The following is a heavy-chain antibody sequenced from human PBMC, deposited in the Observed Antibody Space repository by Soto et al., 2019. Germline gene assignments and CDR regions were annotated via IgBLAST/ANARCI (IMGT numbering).Heavy chain of an antibody. CDR3: ASSGSSATWYYFDY. V-gene: IGHV4-59*01. Sequence: SETLSLTCTVSGGTISSYYWSWIRQPPGKGLEWIGYIYYSGSTNYNPSLKSRVTISVDTSKNQFSLKLSSVTAADTAVYYCASSGSSATWYYFDYWGQGTLVTVSS. CDR2: IYYSGST. CDR1: GGTISSYY. J-gene: IGHJ4*02. D-gene: IGHD1-26*01.